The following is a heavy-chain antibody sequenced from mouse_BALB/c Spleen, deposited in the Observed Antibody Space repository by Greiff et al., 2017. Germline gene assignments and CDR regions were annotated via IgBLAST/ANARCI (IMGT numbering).Heavy chain of an antibody. Sequence: VQLQQSGPELVKPGASVKISCKASGYTFTDYNMHWVKQSHGKSLEWIGYIYPYNGGTGYNQKFKSKATLTVDNSSSTAYMELRSLTSEDSAVYYCAREDYDYEDYAMDYWGQGTSVTVSS. CDR1: GYTFTDYN. J-gene: IGHJ4*01. CDR3: AREDYDYEDYAMDY. D-gene: IGHD2-4*01. CDR2: IYPYNGGT. V-gene: IGHV1S29*02.